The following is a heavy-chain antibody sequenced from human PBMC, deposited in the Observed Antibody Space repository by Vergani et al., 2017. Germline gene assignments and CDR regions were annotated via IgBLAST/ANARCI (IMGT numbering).Heavy chain of an antibody. V-gene: IGHV3-15*01. CDR3: TTEGSTWHYGYFDL. Sequence: EVQLVESGGGLVKPGGSLRLSCAVSGFNFSNAWMSWVRQAPGKGLEWVGRIKRKSDGGTTDYAAPVKGRFTISRDDSKNTLYLQMNSLKTEDTAVYYCTTEGSTWHYGYFDLWGRGTLVTVSS. CDR1: GFNFSNAW. J-gene: IGHJ2*01. D-gene: IGHD6-13*01. CDR2: IKRKSDGGTT.